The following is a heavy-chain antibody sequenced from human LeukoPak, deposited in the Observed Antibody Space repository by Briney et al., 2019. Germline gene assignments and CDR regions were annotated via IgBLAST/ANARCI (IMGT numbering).Heavy chain of an antibody. CDR3: AKGGARDVWYFAY. J-gene: IGHJ4*02. V-gene: IGHV3-30*02. CDR2: VRFDGGEK. Sequence: GGSLSLSCAASGFIFSSFGIHWARQTPGKGLEWVAFVRFDGGEKYYADSVKGRFTVSKDNSENTLYLQINSLRPEDTAVYYCAKGGARDVWYFAYWGLGVLVTVSS. CDR1: GFIFSSFG. D-gene: IGHD2-8*01.